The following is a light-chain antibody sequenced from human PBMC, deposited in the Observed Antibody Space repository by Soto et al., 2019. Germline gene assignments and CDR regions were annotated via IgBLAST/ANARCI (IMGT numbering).Light chain of an antibody. CDR2: EGT. J-gene: IGLJ1*01. Sequence: QSALTQPASVSGSPGQSITISCTGTSSDVGSYKLVSWYQQHPGKAPKMMIYEGTKRPSGVSNRFSGSKSGNTASLTISGLQAEDEADYYCCSYAGSDTYVFGSGTKLTV. CDR3: CSYAGSDTYV. CDR1: SSDVGSYKL. V-gene: IGLV2-23*01.